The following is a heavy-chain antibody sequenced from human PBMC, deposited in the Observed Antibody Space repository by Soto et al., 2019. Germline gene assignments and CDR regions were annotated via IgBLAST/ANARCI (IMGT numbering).Heavy chain of an antibody. CDR2: IRKDGSGT. D-gene: IGHD6-6*01. J-gene: IGHJ3*02. V-gene: IGHV3-7*01. CDR3: AAYNTSRHAAFDI. Sequence: PGGSLRLSCSASGFTFSSYAMHWVRQAPGKGLECVAAIRKDGSGTYYVDSVKGRFTISGDSVKNSLFLLMDSLRAEDTAVYYCAAYNTSRHAAFDIWGQGTMVTVSS. CDR1: GFTFSSYA.